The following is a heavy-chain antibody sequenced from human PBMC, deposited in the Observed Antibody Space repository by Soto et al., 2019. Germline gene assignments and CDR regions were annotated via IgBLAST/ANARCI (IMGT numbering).Heavy chain of an antibody. CDR1: GFTFSDHY. V-gene: IGHV3-72*01. Sequence: EVQLVESVGGLVQPGGSLRLSCAASGFTFSDHYMDWVRQPPGKRLEWVGRIKNRGQSHIADYAASVKGRFTMSRDDSENSLYLQMNSLKTEDTAVYYCARDTYTALDFWGQGTLVTVSS. CDR2: IKNRGQSHIA. J-gene: IGHJ4*02. CDR3: ARDTYTALDF. D-gene: IGHD1-1*01.